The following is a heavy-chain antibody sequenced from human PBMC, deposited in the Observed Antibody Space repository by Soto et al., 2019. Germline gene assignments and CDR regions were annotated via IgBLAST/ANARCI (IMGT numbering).Heavy chain of an antibody. CDR1: GFTFSSYA. V-gene: IGHV3-23*01. CDR2: ISGSGGST. J-gene: IGHJ3*02. Sequence: GGSLRLSCAASGFTFSSYAMSWVRQAPGKGLEWVSAISGSGGSTYYADSVKGRFTISRDNSKNTLYLQMNSLRAEDTAVYYCAKDSITIFGVVIIGAFDIWGQGTMVTVPS. CDR3: AKDSITIFGVVIIGAFDI. D-gene: IGHD3-3*01.